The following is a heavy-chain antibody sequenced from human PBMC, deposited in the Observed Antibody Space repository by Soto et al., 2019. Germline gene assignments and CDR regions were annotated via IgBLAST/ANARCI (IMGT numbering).Heavy chain of an antibody. Sequence: SETLSLTCTVSGGSISSYYWSWIRQPPGKGLEWIGYIYYSGSTNYNPSLKSRVTISVDTSKNQFSLKMSSVTAADTAVYYCARVRGARNWFDPWGQGTLVTVSS. J-gene: IGHJ5*02. CDR1: GGSISSYY. V-gene: IGHV4-59*01. D-gene: IGHD3-10*01. CDR3: ARVRGARNWFDP. CDR2: IYYSGST.